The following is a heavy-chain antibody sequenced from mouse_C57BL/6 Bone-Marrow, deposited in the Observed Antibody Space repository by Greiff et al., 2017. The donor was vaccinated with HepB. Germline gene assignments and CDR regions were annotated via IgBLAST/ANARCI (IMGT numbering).Heavy chain of an antibody. D-gene: IGHD1-1*01. J-gene: IGHJ3*01. Sequence: ESGPGLVKPSQSLFLTCSITGFPITSGYYWIWIRQSPGKPLEWMGYITHSGETFYNPSLQSPISITRETSKNQFFLQLNSVTTEDTAMYYCAGENYYGSSSAWFAYWGQGTLVTVSA. CDR3: AGENYYGSSSAWFAY. CDR2: ITHSGET. CDR1: GFPITSGYY. V-gene: IGHV12-3*01.